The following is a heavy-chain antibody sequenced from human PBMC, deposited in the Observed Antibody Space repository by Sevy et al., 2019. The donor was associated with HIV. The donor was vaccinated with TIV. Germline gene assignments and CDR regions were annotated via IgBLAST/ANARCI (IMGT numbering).Heavy chain of an antibody. V-gene: IGHV3-30*18. CDR3: AKGDGDYDFGAFDI. CDR1: EFTFSTYG. CDR2: ISYDGNNK. D-gene: IGHD4-17*01. J-gene: IGHJ3*02. Sequence: AGSLRLSCVASEFTFSTYGMHWVRRAPGKALEWVAAISYDGNNKKYGDSVKGRFTISRDNSKNMLYLQMNSLRVEDTAVYYCAKGDGDYDFGAFDIWGQGTMVTVSS.